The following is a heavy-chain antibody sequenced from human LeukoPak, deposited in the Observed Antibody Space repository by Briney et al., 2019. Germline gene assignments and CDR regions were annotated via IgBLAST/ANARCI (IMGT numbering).Heavy chain of an antibody. D-gene: IGHD3-22*01. CDR1: GGTFSSYA. V-gene: IGHV1-69*01. CDR3: ARARSYYDSSGYSLLSPFDY. Sequence: VASVTVSCKASGGTFSSYAISWVRQAPGQGLEWMGGIIPIFGTANYAQKFQGRVTITADESTSTAYMELSSLRSEDTAVYYCARARSYYDSSGYSLLSPFDYWGQGTLVTVSS. J-gene: IGHJ4*02. CDR2: IIPIFGTA.